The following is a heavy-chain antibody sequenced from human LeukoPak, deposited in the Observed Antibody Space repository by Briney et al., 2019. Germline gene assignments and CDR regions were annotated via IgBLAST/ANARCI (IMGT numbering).Heavy chain of an antibody. V-gene: IGHV3-9*01. J-gene: IGHJ4*02. CDR1: GFTFDDYA. CDR3: ARDSPDYRLDY. Sequence: GGSLRLSCAASGFTFDDYAMHWVRQAPGKGLEWVSGISWNSGSIGYADSVKGRFTISRDNAKNSLYLQMNSLRAEDTAVYYCARDSPDYRLDYWGQGTLVTVSS. CDR2: ISWNSGSI. D-gene: IGHD4-11*01.